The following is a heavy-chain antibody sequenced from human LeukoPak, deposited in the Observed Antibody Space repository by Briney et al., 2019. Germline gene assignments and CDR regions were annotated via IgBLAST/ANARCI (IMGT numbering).Heavy chain of an antibody. V-gene: IGHV3-11*01. CDR3: GRDFRDRSMPIDY. Sequence: GGSLRLSCAASGFTFSDYYMSWIRQAPGKELEWLSYISRSAISTHYADSVKGRFTVSRDNAKNSLYLQMNSLRAEDTAVYYCGRDFRDRSMPIDYWGQGTLVTVSS. D-gene: IGHD2/OR15-2a*01. CDR1: GFTFSDYY. CDR2: ISRSAIST. J-gene: IGHJ4*02.